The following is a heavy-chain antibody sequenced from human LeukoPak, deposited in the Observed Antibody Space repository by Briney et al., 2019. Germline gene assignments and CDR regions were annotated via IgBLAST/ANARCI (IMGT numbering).Heavy chain of an antibody. CDR1: GFIFSNYA. J-gene: IGHJ4*02. CDR3: ARYGYSYGHGVDY. D-gene: IGHD5-18*01. Sequence: GGSLRLSCAASGFIFSNYAMSWVRQVPGRGLEWVSTISSRGDSTYVADSVKGRFTISRDNAKNSLYLQMNSLRAEDTAVYYCARYGYSYGHGVDYWGQGTLVTVSS. CDR2: ISSRGDST. V-gene: IGHV3-21*01.